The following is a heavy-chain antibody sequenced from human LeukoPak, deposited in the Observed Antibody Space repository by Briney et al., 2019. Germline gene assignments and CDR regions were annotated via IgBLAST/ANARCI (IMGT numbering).Heavy chain of an antibody. V-gene: IGHV3-53*01. Sequence: PGGSLRLSCAASGFTVSSNYMSWVRQAPGKELEWVSVIYSGGSTYYADSVKGRFTISRDNSKNTLYLQMNSLRAEDTAVYYCATALYCSGTNCYLDYWGQGTLVTVSS. J-gene: IGHJ4*02. CDR3: ATALYCSGTNCYLDY. CDR1: GFTVSSNY. D-gene: IGHD2-2*01. CDR2: IYSGGST.